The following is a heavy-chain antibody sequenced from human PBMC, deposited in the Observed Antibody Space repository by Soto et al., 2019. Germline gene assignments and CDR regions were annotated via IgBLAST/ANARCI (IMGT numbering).Heavy chain of an antibody. V-gene: IGHV3-23*01. CDR1: GFSFSSYA. D-gene: IGHD1-1*01. J-gene: IGHJ5*02. Sequence: GGSLRLSCAASGFSFSSYAMSWVRQAPGRGPEWVSSISGVEGNTYYADSVKGRVTISRDNSKNTLYLQMNSLRAEDTAVYYCAMGLPRIGRGWFDPWGQGTPVTVSS. CDR3: AMGLPRIGRGWFDP. CDR2: ISGVEGNT.